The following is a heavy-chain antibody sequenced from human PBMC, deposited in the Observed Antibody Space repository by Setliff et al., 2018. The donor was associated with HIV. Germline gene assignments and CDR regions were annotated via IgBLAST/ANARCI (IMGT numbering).Heavy chain of an antibody. V-gene: IGHV4-39*07. CDR1: GDSMSGYY. CDR2: IYYSGST. CDR3: ARGLPQREYSTSSRLVDY. Sequence: KASETLSLTCAVSGDSMSGYYWSWIRQPPGKGLEWIGSIYYSGSTYYNPSFKSRVTISVDTSKNHFSLKLSSVTAADTAVYYCARGLPQREYSTSSRLVDYWGQGTLVTVSS. J-gene: IGHJ4*02. D-gene: IGHD6-6*01.